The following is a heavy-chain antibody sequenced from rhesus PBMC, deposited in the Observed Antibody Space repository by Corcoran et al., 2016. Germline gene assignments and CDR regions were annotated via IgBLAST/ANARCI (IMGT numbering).Heavy chain of an antibody. CDR3: GRGRVVNDGGLDS. CDR2: GFGDGGSN. J-gene: IGHJ4*01. Sequence: QVQLQESGPGLVKPSETLSLTCAVSGASVNSNSWSWIRQPPGKGLEWIVRGFGDGGSNSYNRSLTSRVTISRDTSKNQFSLKLDSVTAADSAVYYCGRGRVVNDGGLDSWGQGVLVTVSS. CDR1: GASVNSNS. V-gene: IGHV4-147*01. D-gene: IGHD3-28*01.